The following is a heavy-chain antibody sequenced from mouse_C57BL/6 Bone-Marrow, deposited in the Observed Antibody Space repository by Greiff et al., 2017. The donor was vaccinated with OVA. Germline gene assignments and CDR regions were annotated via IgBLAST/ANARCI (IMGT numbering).Heavy chain of an antibody. V-gene: IGHV1-69*01. CDR2: IDPSDSYT. J-gene: IGHJ4*01. CDR1: AYTFTSYW. Sequence: QVQLQQPGAELVMPGASVKLSCKASAYTFTSYWMHWVKQRPGQGLEWIGEIDPSDSYTNYNQKFKGKSTLTVDKSSSTAYMQLSSLTSEGSAVYYCARLYDGYYEAMDYWGQGTSVTVSS. D-gene: IGHD2-3*01. CDR3: ARLYDGYYEAMDY.